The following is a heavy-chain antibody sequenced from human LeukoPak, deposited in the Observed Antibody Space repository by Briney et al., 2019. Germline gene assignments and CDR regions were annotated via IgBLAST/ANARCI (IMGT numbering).Heavy chain of an antibody. V-gene: IGHV3-64*04. J-gene: IGHJ3*02. D-gene: IGHD3/OR15-3a*01. CDR3: ARYGLGAHAFDI. Sequence: GGSLRLSCSASGFSFSNFAMHWVRQAPGKGLEYVSGVNINGGSTCYADSVKGRFTISRDNSKNTLYLQMNSLRAEDTAVYYCARYGLGAHAFDIWGQGTMVTVSS. CDR2: VNINGGST. CDR1: GFSFSNFA.